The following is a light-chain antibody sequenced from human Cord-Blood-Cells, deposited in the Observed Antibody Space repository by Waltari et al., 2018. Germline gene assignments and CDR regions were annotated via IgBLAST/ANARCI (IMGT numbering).Light chain of an antibody. CDR2: DAS. Sequence: DIQMTQSPSSLSASVRDRVTTTCQASQDISNYLNWYQQKPGKAPKLLIYDASNLETGVPSRFSGSGSGTDFTFTISSLQPEDIATYYCQQYDNLFTFGPGTKVDIK. V-gene: IGKV1-33*01. CDR3: QQYDNLFT. J-gene: IGKJ3*01. CDR1: QDISNY.